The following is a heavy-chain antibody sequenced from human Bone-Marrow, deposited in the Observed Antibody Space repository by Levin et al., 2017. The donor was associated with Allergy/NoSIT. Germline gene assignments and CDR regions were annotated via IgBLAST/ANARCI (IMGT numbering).Heavy chain of an antibody. CDR2: IYYSGST. CDR1: GGSISSGGYY. V-gene: IGHV4-31*03. Sequence: PSETLSLTCTVSGGSISSGGYYWSWIRQHPGKGLEWIGYIYYSGSTYYNPSLKSRVTISVDTSKNQFSLKLSSVTAADTAVYYCASGPCSGGSCYRPGTAIADYYYYYYMDGWGKGTTVTVSS. CDR3: ASGPCSGGSCYRPGTAIADYYYYYYMDG. J-gene: IGHJ6*03. D-gene: IGHD2-15*01.